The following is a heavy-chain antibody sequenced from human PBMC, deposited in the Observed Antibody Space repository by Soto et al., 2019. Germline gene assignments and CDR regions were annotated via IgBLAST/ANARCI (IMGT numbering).Heavy chain of an antibody. CDR2: IRNKANSYTT. CDR3: RATAPRRGLYFDL. J-gene: IGHJ2*01. V-gene: IGHV3-72*01. CDR1: GFIFSDHY. D-gene: IGHD5-12*01. Sequence: GGSLRLSCAASGFIFSDHYMDWVRQAPGKGLEWVGRIRNKANSYTTEYAASVKGRFTISRDDSKNSLYLQMDSLKAEDTAVYYCRATAPRRGLYFDLWGRGTLVTV.